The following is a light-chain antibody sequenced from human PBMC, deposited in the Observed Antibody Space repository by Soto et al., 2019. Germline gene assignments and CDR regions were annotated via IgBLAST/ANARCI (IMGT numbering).Light chain of an antibody. Sequence: IQMTQSPSSLSASVGDRVTITCRASQSISSYLNWYQQKPGKAPKLLIYAASSLQSGVPSRFSGSGAGTEFTLPISSLQPEDFATYYCQHSYSTPPITFGQGTRLEI. CDR3: QHSYSTPPIT. J-gene: IGKJ5*01. CDR1: QSISSY. V-gene: IGKV1-39*01. CDR2: AAS.